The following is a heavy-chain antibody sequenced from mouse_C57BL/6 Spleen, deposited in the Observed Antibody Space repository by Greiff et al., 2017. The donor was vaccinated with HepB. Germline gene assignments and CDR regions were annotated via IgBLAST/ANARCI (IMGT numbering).Heavy chain of an antibody. V-gene: IGHV1-26*01. CDR1: GYTFTDYY. J-gene: IGHJ2*01. CDR2: INPNNGGT. CDR3: ARDYGSSSSFDY. Sequence: EVQLQQSGPELVKPGASVKISCKASGYTFTDYYMNWVKQSHGKSLEWIGDINPNNGGTSYNQKFKGKATLTVDKSSSTAYMELRSLTSEDSAVYYCARDYGSSSSFDYWGQGTTLTVSS. D-gene: IGHD1-1*01.